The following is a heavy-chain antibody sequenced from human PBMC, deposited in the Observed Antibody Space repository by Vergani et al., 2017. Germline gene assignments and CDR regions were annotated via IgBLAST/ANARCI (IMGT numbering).Heavy chain of an antibody. D-gene: IGHD5-12*01. CDR3: ALYIVATMIDY. CDR2: INPSGGST. V-gene: IGHV1-46*03. Sequence: QVQLVQSGAEVKKPGASVKVSCKASGYTFTSYYMHWVRQAPGQGLEWMGIINPSGGSTSYAQKFQGRVTMTRDTSTSTVYMELSSLRSEDTAVYYCALYIVATMIDYWGQGTLVTVSS. J-gene: IGHJ4*02. CDR1: GYTFTSYY.